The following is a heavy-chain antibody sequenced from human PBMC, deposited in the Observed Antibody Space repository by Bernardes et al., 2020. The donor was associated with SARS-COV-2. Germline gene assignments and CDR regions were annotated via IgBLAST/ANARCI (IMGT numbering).Heavy chain of an antibody. D-gene: IGHD3-22*01. CDR2: INPNSGDT. V-gene: IGHV1-2*02. J-gene: IGHJ3*02. Sequence: ASVKVSCKASGYTFTGYYIHWVRQAPGQGLEWMGWINPNSGDTNYAQKFQGRVTMTRDTSISTAYMELSRLRSDDTAVYYCARSQLYYYDSRGAFDIWGQGTMVTVSS. CDR1: GYTFTGYY. CDR3: ARSQLYYYDSRGAFDI.